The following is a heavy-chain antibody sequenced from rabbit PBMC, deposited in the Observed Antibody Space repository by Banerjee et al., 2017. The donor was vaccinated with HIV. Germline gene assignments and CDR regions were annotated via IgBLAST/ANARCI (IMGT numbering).Heavy chain of an antibody. J-gene: IGHJ4*01. V-gene: IGHV1S45*01. CDR2: INTSSGNT. CDR1: GIDFSGYYY. CDR3: ARDRDWTLDL. Sequence: QEQLKETGGGLVQPGGTLTLTCKASGIDFSGYYYMCWVRQAPGKGLEWIACINTSSGNTVYASWAKGRFTISKTSSTTVTLQMTSLTAADTATYFCARDRDWTLDLWGPGTLVTVS. D-gene: IGHD4-2*01.